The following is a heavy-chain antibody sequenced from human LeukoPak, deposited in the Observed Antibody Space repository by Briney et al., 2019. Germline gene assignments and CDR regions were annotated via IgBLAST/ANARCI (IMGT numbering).Heavy chain of an antibody. D-gene: IGHD2-2*01. J-gene: IGHJ6*03. CDR3: PKVSNQLLPNYYYYYYIDL. CDR1: GFTFSSYW. CDR2: IKQDGSEK. V-gene: IGHV3-7*01. Sequence: GGSLRLSCVASGFTFSSYWMSWVRQAPGKGLEWVANIKQDGSEKYYVDSVKGRFTISRDNAKNSLYLQMNSLRAEDTAVYYCPKVSNQLLPNYYYYYYIDLWAKGPTVTVSS.